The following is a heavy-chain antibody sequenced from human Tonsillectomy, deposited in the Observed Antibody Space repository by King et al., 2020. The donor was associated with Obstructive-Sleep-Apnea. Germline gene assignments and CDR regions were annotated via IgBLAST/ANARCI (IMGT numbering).Heavy chain of an antibody. J-gene: IGHJ6*02. CDR3: ARLGAYELELYYYGMDV. Sequence: VQLVESGAEVKKPEESLRISCKGSGYNFANYWINWVRQVPGKGLEWMGRIDPSDSYTNYSPSFQGHVTISADQSISTVYLQWSSLKASDTAMYYCARLGAYELELYYYGMDVWGQGTTVTVSS. CDR2: IDPSDSYT. CDR1: GYNFANYW. V-gene: IGHV5-10-1*01. D-gene: IGHD5-12*01.